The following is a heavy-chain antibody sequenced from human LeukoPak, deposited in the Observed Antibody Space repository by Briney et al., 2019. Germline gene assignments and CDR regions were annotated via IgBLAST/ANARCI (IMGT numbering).Heavy chain of an antibody. V-gene: IGHV3-9*03. J-gene: IGHJ6*03. CDR1: GFTFDDYA. CDR2: INWDSGSI. CDR3: AKGTSSAYAYYIDV. Sequence: GRSVRLSGAASGFTFDDYAMHWLRQGPGRGLVWVSGINWDSGSIGYADSVKGRFTISRDNAKNSLYLQMNNLRAEDMAVYCYAKGTSSAYAYYIDVWGKGTTVTVSS. D-gene: IGHD5-12*01.